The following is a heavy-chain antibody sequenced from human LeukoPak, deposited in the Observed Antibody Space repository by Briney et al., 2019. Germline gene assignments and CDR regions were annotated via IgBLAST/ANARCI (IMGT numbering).Heavy chain of an antibody. CDR1: GGSISSSSYY. V-gene: IGHV4-39*07. CDR2: IYYSGST. Sequence: SETLSLTCTVSGGSISSSSYYWGWIRQPPGKGLEWIVSIYYSGSTYYNPSLKSRVTISVDTSKNQFSLKLSSVTAADTAVYYCARNLGYCSSTSCYLRHSRGRYNWFDPWGQGTLVTVSS. CDR3: ARNLGYCSSTSCYLRHSRGRYNWFDP. D-gene: IGHD2-2*01. J-gene: IGHJ5*02.